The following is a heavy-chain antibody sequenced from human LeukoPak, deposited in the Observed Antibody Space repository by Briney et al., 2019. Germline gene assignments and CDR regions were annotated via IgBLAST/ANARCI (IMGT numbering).Heavy chain of an antibody. D-gene: IGHD6-6*01. V-gene: IGHV4-31*03. CDR2: IYYSGST. CDR1: GGSISSGGYY. J-gene: IGHJ6*03. CDR3: ARDCPSGVARPYYYYMDV. Sequence: SETLSLTCTVSGGSISSGGYYWSWIRQHPGKGLEWIGYIYYSGSTYYNPSLKSRVTISVDTSKNQFSLKLSSVTAADTAVYYCARDCPSGVARPYYYYMDVWGKGTTVTVSS.